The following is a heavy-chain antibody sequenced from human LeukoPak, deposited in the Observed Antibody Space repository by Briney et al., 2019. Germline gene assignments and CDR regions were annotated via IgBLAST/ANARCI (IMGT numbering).Heavy chain of an antibody. Sequence: SETLSLTCTVSGDSVRTNNYYWSWIRQPPGEGLEWIGYIHYSGNTNYNTSLKSRVTISVDTSKSQFSLKLSSVTAADTAVYYCATVAVGNTQPDYWGQGTLVTVSS. CDR2: IHYSGNT. CDR3: ATVAVGNTQPDY. J-gene: IGHJ4*02. CDR1: GDSVRTNNYY. D-gene: IGHD1/OR15-1a*01. V-gene: IGHV4-61*01.